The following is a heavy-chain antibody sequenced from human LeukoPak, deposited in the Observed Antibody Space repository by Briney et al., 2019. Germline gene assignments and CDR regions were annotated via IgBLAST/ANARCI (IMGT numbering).Heavy chain of an antibody. CDR1: GFTFSSYA. J-gene: IGHJ4*02. D-gene: IGHD6-13*01. Sequence: GGSLRLSCAASGFTFSSYAMSWVRQAPGKGLEWVSAIIGSGSSTYYADSVKGRFTISRDNSKNTLFLQMNSLRAEDTAVYYCARDRAQQLVLDFWGQGTLVTVSS. V-gene: IGHV3-23*01. CDR3: ARDRAQQLVLDF. CDR2: IIGSGSST.